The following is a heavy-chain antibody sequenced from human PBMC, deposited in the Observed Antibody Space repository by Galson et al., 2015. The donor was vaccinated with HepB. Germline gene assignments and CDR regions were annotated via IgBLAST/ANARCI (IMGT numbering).Heavy chain of an antibody. J-gene: IGHJ4*02. CDR2: IIPILGIA. CDR1: GGTFSSYA. CDR3: ARGFYYDSSGYRGDDYFDY. Sequence: SVKVSCKASGGTFSSYAISWVRQAPGQGLEWMGRIIPILGIANYAQKFQGRVTITADKSTSTAYMELSSLRSEDTAVYYCARGFYYDSSGYRGDDYFDYWGQGTLVTVSS. D-gene: IGHD3-22*01. V-gene: IGHV1-69*04.